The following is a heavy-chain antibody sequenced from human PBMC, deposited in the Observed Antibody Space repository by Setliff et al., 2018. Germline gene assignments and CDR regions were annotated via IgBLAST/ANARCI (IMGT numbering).Heavy chain of an antibody. J-gene: IGHJ3*02. CDR3: ARDWYCSGGRCNDVFDI. CDR1: GYTFTSYG. Sequence: GASVKVSCKASGYTFTSYGISWGRQAPGQGLEWMAWISTDNGDANYAQKFRGRVTMTTDTSTSTTYMELTNLRSDDTAVYYCARDWYCSGGRCNDVFDIWGQGTMVTVSS. V-gene: IGHV1-18*01. D-gene: IGHD2-15*01. CDR2: ISTDNGDA.